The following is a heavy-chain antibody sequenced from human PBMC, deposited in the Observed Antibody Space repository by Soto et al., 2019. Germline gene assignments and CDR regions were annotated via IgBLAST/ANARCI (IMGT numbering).Heavy chain of an antibody. D-gene: IGHD6-6*01. V-gene: IGHV3-48*01. CDR2: ISSSSSTI. CDR1: GFTFSSYS. Sequence: QPGGSLRLSCAASGFTFSSYSMNWVRQAPGKGLEWVSYISSSSSTIYYADSVKGRFTISRDNAKNSLYLQMNSLRAEDTAVYYCARSPSSSTYNWFDPWGQGTLVTVSS. J-gene: IGHJ5*02. CDR3: ARSPSSSTYNWFDP.